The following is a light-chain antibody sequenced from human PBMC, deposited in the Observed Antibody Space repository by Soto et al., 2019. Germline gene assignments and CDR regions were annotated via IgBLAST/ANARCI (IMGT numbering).Light chain of an antibody. CDR3: QQYNKWPPLT. CDR1: QSVSSK. Sequence: EIVMTQSPATLSVSPGERATLSCRASQSVSSKLAWYQQKPGQAPRLLIYDASTRATGIPARFSGSGSGTEFTLTIGSLQSEDFATYYCQQYNKWPPLTFGGGTTVEI. CDR2: DAS. J-gene: IGKJ4*01. V-gene: IGKV3-15*01.